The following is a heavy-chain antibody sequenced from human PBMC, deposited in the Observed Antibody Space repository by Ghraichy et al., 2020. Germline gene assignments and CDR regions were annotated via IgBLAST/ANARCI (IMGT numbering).Heavy chain of an antibody. CDR2: IKQDGSEK. J-gene: IGHJ4*02. D-gene: IGHD2-21*02. Sequence: GESLNISCAASGFTFSSYWMSWVRQAPGKGLEWVANIKQDGSEKYYVDSVKGRFTISRDNAKNSLYLQMNSLRAEDTAVYYCARYSGLLFRSSSYYFDYWGQGTLVTVSS. V-gene: IGHV3-7*01. CDR1: GFTFSSYW. CDR3: ARYSGLLFRSSSYYFDY.